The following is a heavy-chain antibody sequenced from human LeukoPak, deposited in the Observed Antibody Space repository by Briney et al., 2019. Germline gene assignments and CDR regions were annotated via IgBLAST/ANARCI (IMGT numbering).Heavy chain of an antibody. CDR3: AKQNNGYSSSSIYY. CDR1: GFTFSNAW. D-gene: IGHD6-13*01. V-gene: IGHV3-15*01. CDR2: IKSKTDGGTT. Sequence: GGSLRLSCAASGFTFSNAWISWVRQAPGKGLEWVGRIKSKTDGGTTDYAAPVKGRFTISRDDSKNTLYLQMNSLRAEDTAVYYCAKQNNGYSSSSIYYWGQGTLVTVSS. J-gene: IGHJ4*02.